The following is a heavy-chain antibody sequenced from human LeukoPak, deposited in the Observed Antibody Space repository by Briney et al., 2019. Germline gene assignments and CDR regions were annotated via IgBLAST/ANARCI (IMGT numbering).Heavy chain of an antibody. J-gene: IGHJ3*02. V-gene: IGHV3-30-3*01. CDR2: ISYDGSNK. CDR3: ARALRYNWNDDAFDI. Sequence: PGGSLRLSCAASGFTFSSYAMHWVRQAPGKGLEWVAVISYDGSNKYYADSVKGRFTTSRDNSKNTLYLQMNSLRAEDTAVYYCARALRYNWNDDAFDIWGQGTMVTVSS. D-gene: IGHD1-1*01. CDR1: GFTFSSYA.